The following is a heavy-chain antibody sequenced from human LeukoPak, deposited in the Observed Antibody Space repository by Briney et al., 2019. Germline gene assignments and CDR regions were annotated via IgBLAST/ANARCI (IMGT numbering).Heavy chain of an antibody. CDR2: IIPIFGTA. CDR3: AAMVRGVIIRDY. Sequence: ASVKVSCKASGGTFISYAICWVRQAPGQGREWMGGIIPIFGTANYAQKFQGRVTITVDESTNTAYMELSSLRSEDTAVYYCAAMVRGVIIRDYWSQGTLVTVSS. V-gene: IGHV1-69*13. D-gene: IGHD3-10*01. J-gene: IGHJ4*02. CDR1: GGTFISYA.